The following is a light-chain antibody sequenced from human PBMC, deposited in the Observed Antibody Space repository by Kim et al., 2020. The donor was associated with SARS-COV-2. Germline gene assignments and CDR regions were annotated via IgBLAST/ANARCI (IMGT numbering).Light chain of an antibody. Sequence: DIVMTQSPDSLAVSLGERASINCMSSQSVLYSSNNQNYLAWYQQKPGQPPKLLIYWASTRESGVPDRFSGSGSGTDFTLTISSLQAEDVAVYYCQQYYSTPPTFGGGTKVDIK. CDR3: QQYYSTPPT. CDR2: WAS. J-gene: IGKJ4*01. CDR1: QSVLYSSNNQNY. V-gene: IGKV4-1*01.